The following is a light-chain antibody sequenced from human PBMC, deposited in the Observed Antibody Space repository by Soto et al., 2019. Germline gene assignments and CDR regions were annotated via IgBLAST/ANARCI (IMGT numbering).Light chain of an antibody. V-gene: IGKV3-15*01. J-gene: IGKJ1*01. CDR2: GAS. CDR3: QQYNDWPAT. Sequence: EIVMTQSPATLSVSPGGRATLSCRASQSFNSNYLAWYQQKPGQAPRLLIYGASSWATGIPARFSGSGSGTEFTLTISSLQSEDFAIYYCQQYNDWPATFGLGTKVDIK. CDR1: QSFNSN.